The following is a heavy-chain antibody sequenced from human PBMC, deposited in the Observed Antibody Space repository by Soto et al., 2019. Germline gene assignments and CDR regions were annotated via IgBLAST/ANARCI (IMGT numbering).Heavy chain of an antibody. CDR3: ALDPTTATVPTLDY. J-gene: IGHJ4*02. CDR2: FDPEDDKP. Sequence: QVQLVQSGTEVKKPGASVKVSCKVSGYALSDLSMHWVRQAPGKGIEWMGTFDPEDDKPSFAQTFQGRLTLTKDTSTDTAYLGLSSLTPEDTAVYYCALDPTTATVPTLDYWGQGTLVTVSS. D-gene: IGHD4-17*01. CDR1: GYALSDLS. V-gene: IGHV1-24*01.